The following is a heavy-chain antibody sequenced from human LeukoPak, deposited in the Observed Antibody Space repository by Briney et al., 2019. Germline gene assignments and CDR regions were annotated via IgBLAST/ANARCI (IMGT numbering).Heavy chain of an antibody. CDR2: ISSSSSTI. V-gene: IGHV3-48*01. CDR1: GFTFSSYG. CDR3: ARGKAADAFDI. J-gene: IGHJ3*02. Sequence: GGSLRLSCAASGFTFSSYGMHWVRQAPGKGLEWVSYISSSSSTIYYADSVKGRFTISRDNAKNSLYLQMNSLRAEDTAVYYCARGKAADAFDIWGQGTMVTVSS. D-gene: IGHD6-25*01.